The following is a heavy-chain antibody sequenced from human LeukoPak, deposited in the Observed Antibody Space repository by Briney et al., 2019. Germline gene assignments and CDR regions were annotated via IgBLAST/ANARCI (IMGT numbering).Heavy chain of an antibody. CDR3: AGTPSGYSSGWGGVDS. CDR1: GGSISSYY. CDR2: IYYSGNT. J-gene: IGHJ4*02. D-gene: IGHD6-19*01. V-gene: IGHV4-59*08. Sequence: PSETLSLTCTVSGGSISSYYWSWIRQPPGKGLEWIGYIYYSGNTDSNPSLKSRVTISVDTSKNQFSLKLSSVTAADTAVYYCAGTPSGYSSGWGGVDSWGQGAQVTVS.